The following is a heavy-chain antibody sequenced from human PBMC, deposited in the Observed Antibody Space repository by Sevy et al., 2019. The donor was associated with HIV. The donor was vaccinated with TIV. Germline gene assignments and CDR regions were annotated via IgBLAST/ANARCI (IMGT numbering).Heavy chain of an antibody. J-gene: IGHJ4*02. Sequence: GALRLSCAASGFTFSSYAMSWVRQAPGKGLEWVSAISGSGGSTYYADSVKGRFTISRDNSKNTLYLQMNSLRAEDTAVYYCAKDAVVVTATPPESLILDYWGQGTLVTVSS. CDR3: AKDAVVVTATPPESLILDY. D-gene: IGHD2-21*02. V-gene: IGHV3-23*01. CDR1: GFTFSSYA. CDR2: ISGSGGST.